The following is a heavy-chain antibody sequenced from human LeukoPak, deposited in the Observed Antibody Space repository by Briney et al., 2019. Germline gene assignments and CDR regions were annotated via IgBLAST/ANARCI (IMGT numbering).Heavy chain of an antibody. J-gene: IGHJ4*02. CDR3: AKCPSGVLRYFTPIDY. CDR2: ISGSSSYI. CDR1: GFTFSSYS. V-gene: IGHV3-21*01. D-gene: IGHD3-9*01. Sequence: GGSLRLSCAASGFTFSSYSMNWVRQAPGKGLEWVSSISGSSSYIYYADSVKGRFTISRDNARNSMYLQMNSLRAEDTAVYYCAKCPSGVLRYFTPIDYWGQGTLVTVSS.